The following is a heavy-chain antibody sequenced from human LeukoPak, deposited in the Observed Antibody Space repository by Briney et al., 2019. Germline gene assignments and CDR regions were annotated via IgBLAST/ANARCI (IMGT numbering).Heavy chain of an antibody. J-gene: IGHJ4*02. CDR2: ISGSGGST. Sequence: PGGSLRLSCAASGFTFSSFAMSWVRQAPGKGLEWVSAISGSGGSTYYADSVKGRFTISRDNAKNSLYLQMNSLRAEDTAVYYCASSSGSSSWYPAAPDYWGQGTLVTVSS. CDR1: GFTFSSFA. V-gene: IGHV3-23*01. D-gene: IGHD6-13*01. CDR3: ASSSGSSSWYPAAPDY.